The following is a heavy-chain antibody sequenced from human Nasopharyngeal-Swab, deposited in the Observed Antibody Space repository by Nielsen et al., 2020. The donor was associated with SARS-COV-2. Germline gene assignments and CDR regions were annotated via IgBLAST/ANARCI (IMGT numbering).Heavy chain of an antibody. Sequence: GSLRLSCGVYGGSFSAYYWGWIRQPPGKGLEWIAEINHSGSTNYNPSLKSRVTLSVDTSMNQFSLELTSVTAADTAVYYCARNHNWGADAFDMWGQGTMVTVSS. CDR2: INHSGST. V-gene: IGHV4-34*01. J-gene: IGHJ3*02. CDR1: GGSFSAYY. CDR3: ARNHNWGADAFDM. D-gene: IGHD1-1*01.